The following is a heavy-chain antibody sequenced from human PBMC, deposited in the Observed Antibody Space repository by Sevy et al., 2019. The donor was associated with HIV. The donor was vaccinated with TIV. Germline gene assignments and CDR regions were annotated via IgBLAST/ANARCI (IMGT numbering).Heavy chain of an antibody. CDR2: LGGSGDTT. J-gene: IGHJ5*02. CDR3: ARVGGWEVGSLDNWFDP. D-gene: IGHD1-26*01. CDR1: GFTFSSYA. V-gene: IGHV3-23*01. Sequence: GGSLILSCAASGFTFSSYAMSWVRHAPEKGLEWVSTLGGSGDTTYYADSVKGRFTISSNNSKNTLYLQMNNLRAEDTAVYYCARVGGWEVGSLDNWFDPWGQGTLVTVSS.